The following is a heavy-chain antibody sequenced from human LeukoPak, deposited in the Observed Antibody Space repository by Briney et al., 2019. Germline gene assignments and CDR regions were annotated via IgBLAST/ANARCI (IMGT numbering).Heavy chain of an antibody. J-gene: IGHJ6*03. CDR2: IYHSGNT. CDR3: ARADYSSSWSHDYYYMDV. D-gene: IGHD6-13*01. CDR1: GYSINSGYY. V-gene: IGHV4-38-2*02. Sequence: SETLSLTCTVSGYSINSGYYWGWIRQPPGKGQEWIGTIYHSGNTYYNPSLKSRVTISVDTSKNQFSLNLSSVTAADTAVYYCARADYSSSWSHDYYYMDVWGKGTTVTVSS.